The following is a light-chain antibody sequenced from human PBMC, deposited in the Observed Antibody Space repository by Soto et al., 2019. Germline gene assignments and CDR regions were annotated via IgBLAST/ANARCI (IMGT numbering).Light chain of an antibody. J-gene: IGKJ4*01. V-gene: IGKV3-11*01. CDR1: QSVSSY. Sequence: EIVLTQSPATLSLSPGERATLSCRASQSVSSYLAWYQQKPGQAPRILIYDASNRATGIPARFSGSVSGTGFTLTISSLEPEDFAVYYCQQRSNWPPLTFGGGTKVEIK. CDR2: DAS. CDR3: QQRSNWPPLT.